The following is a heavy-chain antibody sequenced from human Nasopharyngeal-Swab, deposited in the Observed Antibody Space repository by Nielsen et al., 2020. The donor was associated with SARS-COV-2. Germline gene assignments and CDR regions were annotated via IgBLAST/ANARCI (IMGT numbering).Heavy chain of an antibody. J-gene: IGHJ5*02. Sequence: SETLSLTCAVSGGSISSSNWWSWVRQPPGKGLEWIGEIYHSGSTNYNPSLKSRVTISVDKSKNQFSLKLSSVTAADTAVYYCASFNWNYYARGSTSMYNWFDPWGQGTLVTVSS. V-gene: IGHV4-4*02. CDR3: ASFNWNYYARGSTSMYNWFDP. CDR2: IYHSGST. CDR1: GGSISSSNW. D-gene: IGHD1-7*01.